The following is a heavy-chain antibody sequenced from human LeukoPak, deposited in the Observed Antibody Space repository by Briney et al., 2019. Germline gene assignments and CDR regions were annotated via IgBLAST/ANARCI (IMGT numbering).Heavy chain of an antibody. Sequence: GESLKISCKGSGYSFTSYWIGWVRQMPGKGLEWMGIIYPGDSDTRYSPSFQGQVTISADKSISTAYLQWSSLKASDTAMYYCARHRGDYGDYARAFDIWGQGTMVTVSS. CDR2: IYPGDSDT. CDR3: ARHRGDYGDYARAFDI. CDR1: GYSFTSYW. V-gene: IGHV5-51*01. D-gene: IGHD4-17*01. J-gene: IGHJ3*02.